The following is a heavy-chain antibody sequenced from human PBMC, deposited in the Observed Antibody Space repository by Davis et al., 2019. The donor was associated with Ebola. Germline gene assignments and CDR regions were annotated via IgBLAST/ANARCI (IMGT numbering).Heavy chain of an antibody. Sequence: GGSLRLSCAASGFTFSSYAMSWVRQAPGKGLEWVSAISGSGGSTNYADSVKGRFTISRDNSKNTLYLQMNSLRAEDTAVYYCAKWDCSGGSCYSADVWGQGTTVTVSS. CDR1: GFTFSSYA. D-gene: IGHD2-15*01. CDR3: AKWDCSGGSCYSADV. CDR2: ISGSGGST. J-gene: IGHJ6*02. V-gene: IGHV3-23*01.